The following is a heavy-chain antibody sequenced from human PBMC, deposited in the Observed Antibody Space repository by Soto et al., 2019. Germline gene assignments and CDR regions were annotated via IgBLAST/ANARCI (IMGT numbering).Heavy chain of an antibody. CDR2: ISSSSSTI. CDR1: GFTFSSYS. J-gene: IGHJ6*02. Sequence: SGGSLRLSCAASGFTFSSYSMNWVRQAPGKGLEWVSYISSSSSTIYYADSVKGRFTISRDNAKNSLYLQMNSLRDEDTAVYYCAREVGATDYYYGMDVWGQGTTVTV. V-gene: IGHV3-48*02. CDR3: AREVGATDYYYGMDV. D-gene: IGHD1-26*01.